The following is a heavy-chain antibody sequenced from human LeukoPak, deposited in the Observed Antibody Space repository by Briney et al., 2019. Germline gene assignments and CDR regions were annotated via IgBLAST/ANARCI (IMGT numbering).Heavy chain of an antibody. V-gene: IGHV4-30-4*01. CDR2: IHYSGTT. Sequence: SQTLSLTCTVSGGSIGSGEYYWSWIRQPPGKGLEWIGYIHYSGTTYYNPSLKSRVTISLDTSKNQFSLKLSSVTAADTAVYYCARTRGVDTRWFDPWGQGTLVTVSS. D-gene: IGHD5-18*01. CDR1: GGSIGSGEYY. J-gene: IGHJ5*02. CDR3: ARTRGVDTRWFDP.